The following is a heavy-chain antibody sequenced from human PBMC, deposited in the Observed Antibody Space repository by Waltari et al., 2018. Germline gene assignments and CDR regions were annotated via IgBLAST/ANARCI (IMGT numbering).Heavy chain of an antibody. V-gene: IGHV4-34*01. CDR1: GGPFSEYY. CDR3: VVTAARPIDAFDV. J-gene: IGHJ3*01. D-gene: IGHD2-21*02. Sequence: QVQLQQWGAGLLKPSETLSLTCAVYGGPFSEYYWSWIRQPPGKGLEWSGEINHNVNTPYNPSLKSRVTISVDTSKNQFSLKVNSVTAADTAVYYSVVTAARPIDAFDVWGQGTMVTVSS. CDR2: INHNVNT.